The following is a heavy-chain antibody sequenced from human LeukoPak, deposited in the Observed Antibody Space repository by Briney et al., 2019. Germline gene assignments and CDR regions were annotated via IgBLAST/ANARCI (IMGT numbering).Heavy chain of an antibody. V-gene: IGHV3-23*01. CDR1: GFTFSNYA. Sequence: GGSLRLSCAASGFTFSNYAMSWVRQAPGKGLEWVSAITGSGGNTYYADSVKGRFTISRDNSKNTVFLEMNSLRAEDTAVYYCAKWGDYDVLTGYYVSDYWGQGTLVTVSS. CDR3: AKWGDYDVLTGYYVSDY. CDR2: ITGSGGNT. J-gene: IGHJ4*02. D-gene: IGHD3-9*01.